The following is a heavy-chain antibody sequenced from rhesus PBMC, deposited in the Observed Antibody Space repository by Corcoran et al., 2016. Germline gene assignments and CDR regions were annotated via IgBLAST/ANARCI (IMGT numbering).Heavy chain of an antibody. CDR3: ARNFGEPELLGGYYYGLDS. Sequence: QVQLQESGPGLVKPSETLSLTCAVSGGSISGYNWNWIRQAPGKGLEGMGYIGGSRGSAHSTPPLKSRVTISTYTSKYLFSLKLSSVPAADTAVYYCARNFGEPELLGGYYYGLDSWGHGVVVTVSS. D-gene: IGHD1-26*01. CDR2: IGGSRGSA. J-gene: IGHJ6*01. V-gene: IGHV4-165*02. CDR1: GGSISGYN.